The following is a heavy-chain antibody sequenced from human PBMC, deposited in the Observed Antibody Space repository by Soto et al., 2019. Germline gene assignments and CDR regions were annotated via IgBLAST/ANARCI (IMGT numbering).Heavy chain of an antibody. D-gene: IGHD6-6*01. Sequence: GGSLRLSCAASGITVSGNYMAWVRQAPGKGLEWVSLIYSGGSTFYTDSVRGRFIISRDNSKNTLYLQMNSLRAEDTATYYCARVPHRFRSSSNYIWGQGTLVTVSS. J-gene: IGHJ4*02. CDR3: ARVPHRFRSSSNYI. V-gene: IGHV3-53*01. CDR1: GITVSGNY. CDR2: IYSGGST.